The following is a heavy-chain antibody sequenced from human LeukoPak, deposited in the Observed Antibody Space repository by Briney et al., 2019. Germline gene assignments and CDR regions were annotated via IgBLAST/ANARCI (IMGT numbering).Heavy chain of an antibody. CDR3: ARSQSSSLIDY. V-gene: IGHV3-33*01. D-gene: IGHD6-13*01. Sequence: GRSLRLSCAASGFSFSAYGVHWVRQAPGKGLEWVAVIWYDGSSKDYADSVKGRFTLSRDNSKNTLYLQMNSLTVEDTAVYYCARSQSSSLIDYWGQGTLVTVSS. J-gene: IGHJ4*02. CDR1: GFSFSAYG. CDR2: IWYDGSSK.